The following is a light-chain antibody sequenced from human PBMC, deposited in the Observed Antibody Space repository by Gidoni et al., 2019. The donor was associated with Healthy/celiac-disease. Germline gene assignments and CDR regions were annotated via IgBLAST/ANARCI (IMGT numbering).Light chain of an antibody. V-gene: IGKV3-20*01. CDR2: GAS. Sequence: EIVLPQSPGTLSLSPGERATHSCRARQSVISSYLAWYQQKPGQAPRLLIYGASSRATGIPDRFSGSGSGTDFTLTISRLEPEDFAVYYCQQYGSSLPWTFGQGTKVEIK. J-gene: IGKJ1*01. CDR1: QSVISSY. CDR3: QQYGSSLPWT.